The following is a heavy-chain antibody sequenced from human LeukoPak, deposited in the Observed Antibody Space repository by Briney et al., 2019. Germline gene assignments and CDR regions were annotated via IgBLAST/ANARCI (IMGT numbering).Heavy chain of an antibody. V-gene: IGHV4-30-2*01. CDR1: GASVSSGGYY. Sequence: SETLSLTCTVSGASVSSGGYYWSWVRQTPGKGLEWIGYTYHNGRPFHNPSLKGRATISLDSSSKQSSLKLTSVTAADTAVYYCRVTTNVSNYIDVWGKGTTVIVSS. CDR3: RVTTNVSNYIDV. D-gene: IGHD2/OR15-2a*01. J-gene: IGHJ6*03. CDR2: TYHNGRP.